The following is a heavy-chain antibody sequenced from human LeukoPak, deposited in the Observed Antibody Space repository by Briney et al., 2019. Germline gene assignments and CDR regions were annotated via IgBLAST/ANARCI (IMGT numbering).Heavy chain of an antibody. J-gene: IGHJ3*02. CDR1: AYDFTGYY. Sequence: GASVKVSCKVVAYDFTGYYIHWVRQAPGQGPEWMGRLNPNTGHAVYAFKFQGRVTMTRDTSISTAYMELSRLRSDDTAVYYCARQIRDGYNPNAFDIWGQGTMVTVSS. V-gene: IGHV1-2*06. D-gene: IGHD5-24*01. CDR2: LNPNTGHA. CDR3: ARQIRDGYNPNAFDI.